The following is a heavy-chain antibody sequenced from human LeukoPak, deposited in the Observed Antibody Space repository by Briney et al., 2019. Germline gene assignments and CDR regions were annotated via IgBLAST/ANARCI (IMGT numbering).Heavy chain of an antibody. CDR1: RFTFSSYG. CDR2: ISSSSSYI. J-gene: IGHJ6*03. V-gene: IGHV3-21*01. CDR3: ARGNSVAGYYYYYMDV. Sequence: GVLRLSCAASRFTFSSYGMHWVRQAPGKGLEWVSSISSSSSYIYYADSVKGRFTISRDNAKNSLYLQMNSLRAEDTAVYYCARGNSVAGYYYYYMDVWGKGTTVTISS. D-gene: IGHD6-19*01.